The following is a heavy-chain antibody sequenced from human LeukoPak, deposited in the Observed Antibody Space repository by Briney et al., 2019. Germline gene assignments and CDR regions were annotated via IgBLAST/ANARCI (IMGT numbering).Heavy chain of an antibody. V-gene: IGHV3-48*03. J-gene: IGHJ3*02. Sequence: PGGSLRLSCAASGFTFSSYEMNWVRQAPGKGLEWVSYISSSGSTIYYADSVKGRFTISRDNAKNSLYLQVNSLRAEDTAVYYCARTPGGSLDAFDIWGQGTMVTVSS. CDR1: GFTFSSYE. CDR2: ISSSGSTI. D-gene: IGHD3-16*01. CDR3: ARTPGGSLDAFDI.